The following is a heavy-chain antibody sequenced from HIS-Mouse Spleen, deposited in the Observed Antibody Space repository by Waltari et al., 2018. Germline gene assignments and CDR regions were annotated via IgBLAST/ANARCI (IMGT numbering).Heavy chain of an antibody. Sequence: QLQLQESGPGLVKPSEPLSLTCTVSGGPISSSRHYWGWIRQPPGKGLEWIGSIYYSGSTYYNPSLKSRVTISVDTSKNQFSLKLSSVTAADTAVYYCAREIPYSSSWYDRYFDLWGRGTLVTVSS. CDR3: AREIPYSSSWYDRYFDL. CDR2: IYYSGST. V-gene: IGHV4-39*07. CDR1: GGPISSSRHY. J-gene: IGHJ2*01. D-gene: IGHD6-13*01.